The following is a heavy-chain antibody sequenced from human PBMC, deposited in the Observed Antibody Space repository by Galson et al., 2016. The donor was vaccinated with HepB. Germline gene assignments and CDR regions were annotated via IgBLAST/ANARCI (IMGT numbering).Heavy chain of an antibody. J-gene: IGHJ3*01. CDR2: VNVYDEDT. CDR1: GFTFRDSP. V-gene: IGHV3-23*01. CDR3: AKDPACTDAFDV. Sequence: SLRLSCAASGFTFRDSPMSWVRQSPGKGLEWVSTVNVYDEDTHYADSVRGRFTISRDNSKNTLHLQMNDLRAEDTALYYCAKDPACTDAFDVWGPGTLVTVSS.